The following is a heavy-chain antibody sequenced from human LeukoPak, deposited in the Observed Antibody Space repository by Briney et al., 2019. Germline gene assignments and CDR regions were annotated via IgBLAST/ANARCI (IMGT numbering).Heavy chain of an antibody. CDR2: IYSGGST. V-gene: IGHV3-53*01. Sequence: PGGSLRLSCAASGFTVSRSYMSWVRQAPGKGLEWVSVIYSGGSTYYADSVKGRFTISRDNAKNSLYLQMNSLRAEDTAVYYCAGTTVTTEGFDYWGQGTLVIVSS. D-gene: IGHD4-17*01. CDR1: GFTVSRSY. CDR3: AGTTVTTEGFDY. J-gene: IGHJ4*02.